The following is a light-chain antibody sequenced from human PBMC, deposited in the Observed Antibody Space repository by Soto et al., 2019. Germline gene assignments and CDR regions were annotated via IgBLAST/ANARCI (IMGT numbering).Light chain of an antibody. J-gene: IGKJ3*01. Sequence: EIVMTQSPGTLSLSPGERATLSCRASERISSSHLAWYQQKPGQAPRLLIYGASSRATGTPDRFTGSGSGTDFTLTISRLEPEDFAVYFCQQYGGSPLLTFGPGTKVDIK. CDR2: GAS. CDR1: ERISSSH. CDR3: QQYGGSPLLT. V-gene: IGKV3-20*01.